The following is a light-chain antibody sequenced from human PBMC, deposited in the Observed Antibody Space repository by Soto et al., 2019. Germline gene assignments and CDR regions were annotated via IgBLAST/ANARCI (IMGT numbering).Light chain of an antibody. V-gene: IGLV2-14*01. J-gene: IGLJ1*01. CDR1: SSDVGGYNY. CDR3: RSYTSSSTLYV. Sequence: QSALTQPASVSGSPGQSITISCTGTSSDVGGYNYVSWYQQHPGKAPKLMIYEVSNRPSGVSNRFSGSKSGNTASLTISGLQAEDEAYYFCRSYTSSSTLYVFGTGTKLTVL. CDR2: EVS.